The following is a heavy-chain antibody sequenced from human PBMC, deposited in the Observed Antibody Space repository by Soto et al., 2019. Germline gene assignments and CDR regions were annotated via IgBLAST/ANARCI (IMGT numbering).Heavy chain of an antibody. D-gene: IGHD6-6*01. Sequence: GESLKISCKGSGYSFTSYWIGWVRQMPGKGLEWMRIIYPGDSDTRYSPSFQGQVTISADKSISTAYLQWSSLKASDTAMYYCARGGVSSSSGRAFDIWGQGTMVTVSS. CDR2: IYPGDSDT. J-gene: IGHJ3*02. CDR1: GYSFTSYW. V-gene: IGHV5-51*01. CDR3: ARGGVSSSSGRAFDI.